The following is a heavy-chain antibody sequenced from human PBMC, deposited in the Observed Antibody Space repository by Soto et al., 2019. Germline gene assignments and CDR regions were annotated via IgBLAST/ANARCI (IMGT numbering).Heavy chain of an antibody. CDR3: ARGHVPVTDTPKLQYFQY. Sequence: QVQLQQWGAGLLKPSETLSLTCAVYGGSFSGYYWNWIRQPPGKGLEWIGEINHSGSTNYNPSLKSRVTISVDXXKXQXXLKVNSVTAADTAVYYCARGHVPVTDTPKLQYFQYWGRGTLVTVSS. J-gene: IGHJ1*01. V-gene: IGHV4-34*01. CDR2: INHSGST. D-gene: IGHD2-21*02. CDR1: GGSFSGYY.